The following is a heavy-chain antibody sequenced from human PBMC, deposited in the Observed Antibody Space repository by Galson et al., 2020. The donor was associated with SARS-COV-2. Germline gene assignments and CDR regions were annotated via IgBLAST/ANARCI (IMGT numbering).Heavy chain of an antibody. D-gene: IGHD2-21*02. CDR2: VYPSGTT. V-gene: IGHV4-38-2*02. CDR1: GYSVSTTNY. CDR3: ARQGVNMIVLVTVPGWYFDL. J-gene: IGHJ2*01. Sequence: SETLSLTCTVSGYSVSTTNYWGWVRQPPGRGLEWIGSVYPSGTTYYNPSLNSRVTISVDTSKNHFSLRLDSVTAADTALYYCARQGVNMIVLVTVPGWYFDLWGRGTLVTVSS.